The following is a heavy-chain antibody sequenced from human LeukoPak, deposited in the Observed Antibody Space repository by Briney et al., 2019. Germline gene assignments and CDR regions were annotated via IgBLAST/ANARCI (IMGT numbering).Heavy chain of an antibody. D-gene: IGHD2-15*01. Sequence: PSETLSLTCTVSGDSISNYYWSWIRQPAGKGLEWIGRIYTSGSTNYNPSLKSRVTMSVDTSKNQFSLNLNSVTAADTAVCYCARDLDNIKWYGIPPGWFDLWGERTLVTVSS. CDR2: IYTSGST. V-gene: IGHV4-4*07. CDR3: ARDLDNIKWYGIPPGWFDL. CDR1: GDSISNYY. J-gene: IGHJ5*02.